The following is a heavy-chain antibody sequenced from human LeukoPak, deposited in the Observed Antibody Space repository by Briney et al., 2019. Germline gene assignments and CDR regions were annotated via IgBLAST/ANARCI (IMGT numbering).Heavy chain of an antibody. CDR1: GFTFSSYS. V-gene: IGHV3-21*01. D-gene: IGHD2-21*01. CDR3: ARGGYCGGDCQTTFDY. J-gene: IGHJ4*02. CDR2: ISSSSSYI. Sequence: GGSLRLSCAASGFTFSSYSMNWVRQAPGKGLEWVSSISSSSSYIYYADSVKGRFTISRDNAKNSLYLQMNSLRAEDTAVYYCARGGYCGGDCQTTFDYWGQGTLVTVSS.